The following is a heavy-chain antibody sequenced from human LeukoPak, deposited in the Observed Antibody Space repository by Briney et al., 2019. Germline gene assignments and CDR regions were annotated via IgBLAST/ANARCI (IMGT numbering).Heavy chain of an antibody. D-gene: IGHD3-3*01. CDR2: IYYSGST. J-gene: IGHJ6*02. CDR1: GGSISSYY. CDR3: ARHGAARYDLWSGTGGDPAIYYYGMDV. V-gene: IGHV4-59*08. Sequence: PSETLSLTCTVSGGSISSYYWSWIRQPPGKGLEWIGYIYYSGSTNYNPSLKSRVTISVDTSKNQFSLKLSSVTAADTAVYYCARHGAARYDLWSGTGGDPAIYYYGMDVWGQGTTVTVSS.